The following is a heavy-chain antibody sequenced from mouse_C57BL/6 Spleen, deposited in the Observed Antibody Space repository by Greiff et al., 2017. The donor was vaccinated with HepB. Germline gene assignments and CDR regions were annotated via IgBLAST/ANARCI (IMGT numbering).Heavy chain of an antibody. Sequence: EVQLVESGGGLVQPGGSMKLSCAASGFTFSDAWMDWVRQSPEKGLEWVAEIRNKANNHATYYAESVKGRFTISRDDSKSSVYLQMNSLRAEDTGIYYCTLITTVYYYAMDYWGQGTSVTVSS. CDR1: GFTFSDAW. V-gene: IGHV6-6*01. D-gene: IGHD1-2*01. CDR2: IRNKANNHAT. CDR3: TLITTVYYYAMDY. J-gene: IGHJ4*01.